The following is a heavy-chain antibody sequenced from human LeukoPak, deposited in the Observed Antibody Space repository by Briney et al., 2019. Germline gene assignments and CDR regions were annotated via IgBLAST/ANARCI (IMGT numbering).Heavy chain of an antibody. CDR2: IKGDGSAQ. Sequence: PGGSLRLSCAASGFSFSSCWMTWVRQAPGKGLEWVANIKGDGSAQFYVDSVKGRFAISRDNARNSLYLHMNSLRDEDTAVYYCATSVDTAAGPYWGQGTLVTVSS. J-gene: IGHJ4*02. CDR1: GFSFSSCW. CDR3: ATSVDTAAGPY. D-gene: IGHD5-18*01. V-gene: IGHV3-7*01.